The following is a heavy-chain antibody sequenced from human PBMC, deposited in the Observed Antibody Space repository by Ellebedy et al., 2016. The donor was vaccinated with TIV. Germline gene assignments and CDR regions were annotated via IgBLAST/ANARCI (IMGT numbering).Heavy chain of an antibody. J-gene: IGHJ4*02. CDR3: ARQGSLSLGYGADSLLDD. V-gene: IGHV4-39*01. CDR2: VYHDGRS. Sequence: MPSETLSLTCTVSGFSISGSSTYYWGWIRQPPGKGLEWIGSVYHDGRSYYNPSLKSRVTISVDTSKNQFSLKVNAVTAADTAVYFCARQGSLSLGYGADSLLDDWGQGTLVTVSS. CDR1: GFSISGSSTYY. D-gene: IGHD4-23*01.